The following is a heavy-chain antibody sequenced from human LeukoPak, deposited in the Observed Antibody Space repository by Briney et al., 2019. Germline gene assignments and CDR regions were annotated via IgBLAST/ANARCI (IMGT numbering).Heavy chain of an antibody. CDR2: IYYSGST. CDR3: ARHEPGYSSSWDTRYYYYGMDA. D-gene: IGHD6-13*01. V-gene: IGHV4-61*01. Sequence: SSETLSLTCTVSGGSVSSGSYYWSWIRQPPGKGLEWIGYIYYSGSTNYNPSLKSRVTISVDTSKNQFSLKLSSVTAADTAVYYCARHEPGYSSSWDTRYYYYGMDAWGQGTTVTVSS. CDR1: GGSVSSGSYY. J-gene: IGHJ6*02.